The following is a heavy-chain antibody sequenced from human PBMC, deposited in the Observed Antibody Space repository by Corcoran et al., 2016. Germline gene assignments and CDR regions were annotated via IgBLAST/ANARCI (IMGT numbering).Heavy chain of an antibody. Sequence: QLQLQESGPGLVKPSETLSLTCTVSGGSISSSSYYWGWIRQPPGKGLEWIGSIYYSGSTYYNPSLKSRVTISVDTSKNQFSLKLSSVTAADTAVYYCARVGGYSGYDHYKTGYYFDYWGQGTLVTVSS. CDR1: GGSISSSSYY. D-gene: IGHD5-12*01. V-gene: IGHV4-39*07. J-gene: IGHJ4*02. CDR3: ARVGGYSGYDHYKTGYYFDY. CDR2: IYYSGST.